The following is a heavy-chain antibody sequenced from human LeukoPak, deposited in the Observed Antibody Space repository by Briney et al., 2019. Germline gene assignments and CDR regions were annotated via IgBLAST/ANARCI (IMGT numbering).Heavy chain of an antibody. J-gene: IGHJ4*02. CDR2: ISGSGGST. CDR3: AKDHSYYGSRNDYYFGY. CDR1: GFTFSSYA. V-gene: IGHV3-23*01. Sequence: GSLRLSCAASGFTFSSYAMSWVRQAPGKGLEWVSAISGSGGSTYYADSVKGRFTISRDNSKNTLYLQMNSLRAEDTAVYYCAKDHSYYGSRNDYYFGYWGQGTLVTVSS. D-gene: IGHD3-10*01.